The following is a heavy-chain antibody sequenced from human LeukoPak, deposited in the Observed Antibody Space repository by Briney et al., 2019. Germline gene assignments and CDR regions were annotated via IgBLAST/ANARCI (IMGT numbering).Heavy chain of an antibody. CDR1: GGSLSSSSYY. V-gene: IGHV4-39*01. Sequence: SETLSLTCTVSGGSLSSSSYYWGWIRQPPGKGLEWVGIIYYSGSTYSNPSLKSRVTISVDTSKNQFSLKLSSVTAADTAVYYCASFYCSGGSCYQYYYYYYMDVWRKGTTVTISS. CDR2: IYYSGST. CDR3: ASFYCSGGSCYQYYYYYYMDV. D-gene: IGHD2-15*01. J-gene: IGHJ6*03.